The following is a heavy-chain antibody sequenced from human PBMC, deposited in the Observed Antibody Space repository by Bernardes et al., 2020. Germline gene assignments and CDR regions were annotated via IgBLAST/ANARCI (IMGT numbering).Heavy chain of an antibody. D-gene: IGHD6-19*01. Sequence: SEPLSLTCAVSGGSISSDNWWSWVRQPPGKGLEWIGEMAHTGTTNYNPSLKSRVTISLDKSKNDFSLTLTSVTAADTAAYYCARGIAVAGHADYWGQGTLVTVSS. CDR2: MAHTGTT. V-gene: IGHV4-4*02. CDR1: GGSISSDNW. J-gene: IGHJ4*02. CDR3: ARGIAVAGHADY.